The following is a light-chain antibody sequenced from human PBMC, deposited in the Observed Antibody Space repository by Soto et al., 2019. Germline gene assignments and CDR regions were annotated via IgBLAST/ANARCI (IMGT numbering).Light chain of an antibody. J-gene: IGKJ1*01. CDR2: GAS. Sequence: EIVMTQSPATLSVSPGERATLSCRASQSVDSKLAWYQQKPGQGPRLLSYGASSRATGIPARFSGGGSGTAFPLTISSLQSEDFAVYHCQHYSTWLWTFGQGTKVEIK. CDR3: QHYSTWLWT. CDR1: QSVDSK. V-gene: IGKV3-15*01.